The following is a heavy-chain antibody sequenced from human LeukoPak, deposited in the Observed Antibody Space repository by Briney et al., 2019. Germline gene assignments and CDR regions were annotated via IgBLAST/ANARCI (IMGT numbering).Heavy chain of an antibody. CDR2: IYYSGST. CDR3: ARGHYYYGSGSYYLFYFDY. V-gene: IGHV4-59*12. J-gene: IGHJ4*02. Sequence: SETLSLTCTVSGGSISSYYWSWIRQPPGKGLEWIGYIYYSGSTNYNPSLKSRVTISVDTSKNQFSLKLSSVTAADTAVYYCARGHYYYGSGSYYLFYFDYWGQGTLVTVSS. D-gene: IGHD3-10*01. CDR1: GGSISSYY.